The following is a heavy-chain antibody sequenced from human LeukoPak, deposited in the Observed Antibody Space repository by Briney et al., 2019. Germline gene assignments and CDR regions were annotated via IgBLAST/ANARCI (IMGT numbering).Heavy chain of an antibody. V-gene: IGHV3-30-3*01. CDR2: ISYDGSNK. J-gene: IGHJ6*02. CDR1: GFPFSSYW. Sequence: GGSLRLSCVASGFPFSSYWMTWVRQAPGKGLEWVTVISYDGSNKYYADSVKGRFTISRDNSKNTLYLQMNSLRAEDTAVYYCARVPRDDGMDVWGQGTTVTVSS. CDR3: ARVPRDDGMDV.